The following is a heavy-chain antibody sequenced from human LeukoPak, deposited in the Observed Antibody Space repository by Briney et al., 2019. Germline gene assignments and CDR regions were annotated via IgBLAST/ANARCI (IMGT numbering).Heavy chain of an antibody. Sequence: TGGSLRLSCAASGFIFSDHYMDWVRQAPGKGLEWVGRAKNKINSYTTMYAASVKDRFTISRDDSKNSLYLQMNSLKTEDTAVYYCARGGGTHCSGGSCSEGYWGQGTLVTVSS. V-gene: IGHV3-72*01. J-gene: IGHJ4*02. CDR1: GFIFSDHY. CDR2: AKNKINSYTT. D-gene: IGHD2-15*01. CDR3: ARGGGTHCSGGSCSEGY.